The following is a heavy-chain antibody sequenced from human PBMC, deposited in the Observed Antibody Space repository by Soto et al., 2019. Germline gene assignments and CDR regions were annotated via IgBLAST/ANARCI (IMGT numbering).Heavy chain of an antibody. CDR2: IIPIFGTA. CDR3: ARQRYYDPDAFDI. Sequence: SVKVSCKASGGTFSSYAISWVRQAPGQGLEWMGGIIPIFGTANYAQKFQGRVTITADESTSTAYMELSSLRSEDTAVYYCARQRYYDPDAFDIWGQGTMVTVSS. CDR1: GGTFSSYA. J-gene: IGHJ3*02. D-gene: IGHD3-22*01. V-gene: IGHV1-69*13.